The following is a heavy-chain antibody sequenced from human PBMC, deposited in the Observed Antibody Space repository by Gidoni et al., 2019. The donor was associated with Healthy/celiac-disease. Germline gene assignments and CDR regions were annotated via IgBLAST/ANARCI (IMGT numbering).Heavy chain of an antibody. D-gene: IGHD3-10*01. CDR3: ARDGSTMVRGPPTGYYYGMDV. J-gene: IGHJ6*02. Sequence: QVELVQSGAEVKKPGTSVKVSCKASGGTISSYAISWVRQAPGQGLEWMGGSIPIFGTANYAQKFQGRVTITADESTSTAYMELSSLRSEDTAVYYCARDGSTMVRGPPTGYYYGMDVWGQGTTVTVSS. V-gene: IGHV1-69*12. CDR2: SIPIFGTA. CDR1: GGTISSYA.